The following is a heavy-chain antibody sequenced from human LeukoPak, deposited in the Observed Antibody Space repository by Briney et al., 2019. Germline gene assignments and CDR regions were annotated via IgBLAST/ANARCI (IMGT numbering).Heavy chain of an antibody. CDR1: GFVFRSYG. D-gene: IGHD3-16*01. J-gene: IGHJ4*02. V-gene: IGHV3-30-3*01. Sequence: PGRSLRLSCAASGFVFRSYGLHWVRQAPGKGLEGVAVIPYDGNNEKYADSVKGRFTISRDNSKNTLDLQMNSLRPEDTAVYYCAKVRRAYDYVWGSEKIDYWGQGTLVTVSS. CDR2: IPYDGNNE. CDR3: AKVRRAYDYVWGSEKIDY.